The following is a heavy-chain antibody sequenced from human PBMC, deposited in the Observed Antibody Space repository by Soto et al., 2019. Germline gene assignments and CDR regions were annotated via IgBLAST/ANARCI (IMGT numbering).Heavy chain of an antibody. Sequence: TQSLTYNASGASMRSYYWTWMRLSPGKGQERIGDIFYSGSTNLNHSLRSRLSISIDTSTSKSYLMLNSVTAEDTAVYYCARDLRCCGLDVWGQGTTVTVSS. D-gene: IGHD3-9*01. CDR2: IFYSGST. CDR3: ARDLRCCGLDV. CDR1: GASMRSYY. V-gene: IGHV4-59*01. J-gene: IGHJ6*02.